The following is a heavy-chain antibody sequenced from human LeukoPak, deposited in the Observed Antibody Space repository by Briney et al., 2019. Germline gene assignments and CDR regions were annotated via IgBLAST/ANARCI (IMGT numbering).Heavy chain of an antibody. V-gene: IGHV3-9*01. D-gene: IGHD3-22*01. CDR2: ISWNSGSI. CDR1: GFTFDDYA. J-gene: IGHJ4*02. Sequence: GRSLRLSCAASGFTFDDYAMHWVRHAPGKGLEWVSGISWNSGSIGYADSVKGRFTISRDNAKNSLYLQMNSLRAEDTALYYCAKGDYYDSSGEDYWGQGTLVTVSS. CDR3: AKGDYYDSSGEDY.